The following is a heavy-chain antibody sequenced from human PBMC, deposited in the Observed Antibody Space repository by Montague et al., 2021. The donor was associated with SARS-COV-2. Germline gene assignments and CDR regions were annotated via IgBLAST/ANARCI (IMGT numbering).Heavy chain of an antibody. CDR3: AREFRFGMDV. Sequence: SETLSLTCTVFGGSISSYFWNWIRQPAGKGLEWIGRIETSGSTNYNSSLKSRVTMSIDTSKNQFSPKLTSVTAADTAFYYCAREFRFGMDVWGHGTTVTVSS. CDR2: IETSGST. J-gene: IGHJ6*02. CDR1: GGSISSYF. V-gene: IGHV4-4*07.